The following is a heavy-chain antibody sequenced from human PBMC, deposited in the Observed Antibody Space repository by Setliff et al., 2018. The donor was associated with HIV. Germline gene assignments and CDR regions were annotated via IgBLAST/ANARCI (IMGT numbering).Heavy chain of an antibody. D-gene: IGHD3-22*01. Sequence: TLSLTCAVSGYSISTAYYWAWIRQSPGKGLEWIGGFHHSGSANYNPSLKSRVTISGQTSKNQFSLTLTSVTAADTAIYYCARQGAGYYYDSSDYYTGNGFDMWGQGTMVTVSS. CDR1: GYSISTAYY. J-gene: IGHJ3*02. V-gene: IGHV4-38-2*01. CDR2: FHHSGSA. CDR3: ARQGAGYYYDSSDYYTGNGFDM.